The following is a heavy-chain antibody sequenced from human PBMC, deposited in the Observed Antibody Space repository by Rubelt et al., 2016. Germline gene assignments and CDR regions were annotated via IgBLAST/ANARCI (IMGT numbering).Heavy chain of an antibody. V-gene: IGHV4-34*01. CDR3: ARAGGYIDANLALHDAFDT. D-gene: IGHD5-24*01. J-gene: IGHJ3*02. Sequence: QVQLQQLGAGLLKPSETLSLTCAVSGGSLSDYYWIWVRQSPGKGLEWIGDINHSGSTNYNPSLKSRVTISSDTSKNQFSQKLSSVTAADTAVYYCARAGGYIDANLALHDAFDTWGRGTMATVSS. CDR2: INHSGST. CDR1: GGSLSDYY.